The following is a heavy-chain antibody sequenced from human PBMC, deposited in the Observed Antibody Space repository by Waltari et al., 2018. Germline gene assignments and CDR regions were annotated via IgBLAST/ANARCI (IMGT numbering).Heavy chain of an antibody. Sequence: QLQLQESGPGLVKPSETLSLTCTVSGGSISSSSYYWGWIRQPPGKGLEWIGSIYYSGRTYYNPSLKSRVTISVDTSKNQFSLKLSSVTAADTAVYYCATVNYYYYMDVWGKGTTVTVSS. J-gene: IGHJ6*03. CDR1: GGSISSSSYY. CDR3: ATVNYYYYMDV. V-gene: IGHV4-39*01. CDR2: IYYSGRT.